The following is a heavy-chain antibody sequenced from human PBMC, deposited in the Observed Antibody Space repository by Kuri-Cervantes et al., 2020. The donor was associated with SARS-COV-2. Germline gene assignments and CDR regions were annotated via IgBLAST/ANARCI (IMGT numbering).Heavy chain of an antibody. D-gene: IGHD3-22*01. CDR1: RGTFRNYA. CDR2: IIPIFGTA. V-gene: IGHV1-69*13. Sequence: SVKVSCKASRGTFRNYAISWVRQAPGQGLEWMGGIIPIFGTANYAQKFQGRVTITADESTSTAYMELRSLRSDDTAVYYCARGVGIGASSGYLADYWGQGTLVTVSS. J-gene: IGHJ4*02. CDR3: ARGVGIGASSGYLADY.